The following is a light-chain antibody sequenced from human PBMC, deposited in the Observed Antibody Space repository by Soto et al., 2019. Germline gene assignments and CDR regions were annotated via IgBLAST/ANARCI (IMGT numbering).Light chain of an antibody. CDR3: GTWYNSLSGGV. CDR1: SSNIGSKS. J-gene: IGLJ2*01. CDR2: END. Sequence: QSVLTQPPSVSAAPGQKVTISCSGSSSNIGSKSVSWYQQLPGTVPKLLIYENDKRPSGIPDRFSGSKSGTSATLGITGLQTGDEADYYCGTWYNSLSGGVFGGGTKLTVL. V-gene: IGLV1-51*02.